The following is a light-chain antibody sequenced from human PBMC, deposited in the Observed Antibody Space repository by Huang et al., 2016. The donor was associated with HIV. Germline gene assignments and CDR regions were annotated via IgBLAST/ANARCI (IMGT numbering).Light chain of an antibody. CDR2: WAS. CDR1: QSILFTSNNKNF. CDR3: QQYYNSPLT. V-gene: IGKV4-1*01. Sequence: DIVMTQSPDSLAVSLGESATINCKSSQSILFTSNNKNFLGWYQQKPRRPPKLLIYWASTRESGVPERFSGSGSGTDFTLTISSLQAEDVAVYYCQQYYNSPLTFGGGTKVEIK. J-gene: IGKJ4*01.